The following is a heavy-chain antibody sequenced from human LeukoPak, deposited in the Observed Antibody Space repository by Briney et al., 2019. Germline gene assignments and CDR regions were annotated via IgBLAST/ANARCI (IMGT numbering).Heavy chain of an antibody. CDR1: GYTFTSYY. D-gene: IGHD5-18*01. Sequence: ASVKVSCKASGYTFTSYYMHWVRQAPAQGFESMGIIYRSGGSTTYAQKFQGRVTMTTDTSTSTAYMELRSLRSDDTAVYYCARGHSHTAQTPFDYWGQGTLVTASS. CDR3: ARGHSHTAQTPFDY. J-gene: IGHJ4*02. CDR2: IYRSGGST. V-gene: IGHV1-46*01.